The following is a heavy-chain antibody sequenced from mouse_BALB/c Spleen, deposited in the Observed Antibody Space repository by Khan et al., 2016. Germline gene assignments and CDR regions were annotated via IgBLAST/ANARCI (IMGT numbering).Heavy chain of an antibody. V-gene: IGHV6-6*01. CDR1: GFTFSDAW. D-gene: IGHD2-4*01. Sequence: EVKLEEPGGGLVQPGGSMKLSCAASGFTFSDAWMDWVRQSSEKGLEWVAEIRSKANNHAIYYAESVKGRSTISRDDSKSSVYLQMVSLRAEDTGIYYCIAYDYDTMDYWGQGTSVTVSS. J-gene: IGHJ4*01. CDR3: IAYDYDTMDY. CDR2: IRSKANNHAI.